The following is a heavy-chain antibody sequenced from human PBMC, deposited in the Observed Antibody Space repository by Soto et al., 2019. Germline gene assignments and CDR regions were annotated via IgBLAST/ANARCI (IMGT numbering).Heavy chain of an antibody. CDR3: AVITMVRGVIRSFDY. V-gene: IGHV4-30-2*01. D-gene: IGHD3-10*01. CDR1: GGSISSGGYS. CDR2: IYHSGST. Sequence: SETLSLTCAVSGGSISSGGYSWSRIRQPPGKGLEWIGYIYHSGSTYYNPSLKSRVTISVDRSKNQFSLKLSSVTAADTAVYYCAVITMVRGVIRSFDYWGQGTLVTVSS. J-gene: IGHJ4*02.